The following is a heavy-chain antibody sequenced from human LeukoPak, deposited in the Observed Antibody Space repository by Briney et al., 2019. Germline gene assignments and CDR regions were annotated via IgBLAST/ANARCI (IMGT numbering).Heavy chain of an antibody. D-gene: IGHD4-17*01. J-gene: IGHJ5*02. CDR3: ARAPNDYGDYGPLDL. V-gene: IGHV4-59*01. Sequence: SETLCLTCTVSGGSISTYYWSWIRQPPGKALEWIGYIYYSGITSYNPSLKSRVTISVDTSKNQFSLKLTSVTAADTAVYHCARAPNDYGDYGPLDLWGQGTLVTVSS. CDR1: GGSISTYY. CDR2: IYYSGIT.